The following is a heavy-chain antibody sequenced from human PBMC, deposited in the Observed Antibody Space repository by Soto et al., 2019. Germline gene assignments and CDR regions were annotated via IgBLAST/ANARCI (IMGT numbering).Heavy chain of an antibody. V-gene: IGHV4-59*12. CDR2: IYYSGST. J-gene: IGHJ4*02. CDR3: ARGGYYGSGSYSPFDY. CDR1: GGPISRYY. D-gene: IGHD3-10*01. Sequence: SETLSLTCTVSGGPISRYYWSWIRQPPGKGLEWIGYIYYSGSTYYNPSLKSRVTISVDTSKNQFSLKLSSVTAADTAVYYCARGGYYGSGSYSPFDYWGQGNLVTVSS.